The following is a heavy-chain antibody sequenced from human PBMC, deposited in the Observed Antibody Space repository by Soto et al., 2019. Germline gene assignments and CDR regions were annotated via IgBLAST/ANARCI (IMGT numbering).Heavy chain of an antibody. D-gene: IGHD3-22*01. V-gene: IGHV4-31*03. CDR2: IYSSGST. Sequence: SETLSLTCTVSGGSISSGDYYWSWIRHHPGKGLEWIGYIYSSGSTYYNPSLRSRVTISADTSKNQFSLRLSSATAADTAVYYCVRDYDYDTSRNDAFDIWGQGTMVTVSS. J-gene: IGHJ3*02. CDR1: GGSISSGDYY. CDR3: VRDYDYDTSRNDAFDI.